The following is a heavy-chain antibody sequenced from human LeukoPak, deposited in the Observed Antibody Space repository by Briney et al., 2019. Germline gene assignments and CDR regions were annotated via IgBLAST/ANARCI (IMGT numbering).Heavy chain of an antibody. CDR1: GFTFSSYW. D-gene: IGHD6-13*01. CDR3: ARGVLAILAAAGTGWFDP. Sequence: GGSLRLSCAASGFTFSSYWMSWVRQAPGKGLEWVANIKQDGSEKYYVDSVKGRFTISKDNAKNSLYLQMNSLRAEDTAVYYCARGVLAILAAAGTGWFDPWGQGTLVTVSS. CDR2: IKQDGSEK. J-gene: IGHJ5*02. V-gene: IGHV3-7*03.